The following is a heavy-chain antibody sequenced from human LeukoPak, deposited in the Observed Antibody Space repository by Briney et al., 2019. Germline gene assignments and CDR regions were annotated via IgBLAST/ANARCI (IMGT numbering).Heavy chain of an antibody. CDR3: ARGGSYLSAFDI. CDR1: GFTVSSNY. Sequence: PGGSLRLSCAASGFTVSSNYMSWVRQAPGKGLEWVSIIYSGGSTFYSDSVKGRFTISRDNSKNTLYLQMDSLRAEDTAVYYCARGGSYLSAFDIWGQGTMVTVSS. CDR2: IYSGGST. D-gene: IGHD1-26*01. J-gene: IGHJ3*02. V-gene: IGHV3-53*01.